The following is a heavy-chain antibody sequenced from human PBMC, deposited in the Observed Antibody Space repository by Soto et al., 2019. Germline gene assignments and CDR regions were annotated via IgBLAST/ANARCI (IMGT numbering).Heavy chain of an antibody. D-gene: IGHD3-10*01. Sequence: QVQLVQSGAEVKKPGASVKVSCKASGYTFTSYGISWVRQAPGQGLEWMGWINVYNGNTNYAQKLQGRVTMTTDTSMSTAYLDLRSLRSDDTAVYFCARDTSRGGYDYWGQGTLVTVSS. V-gene: IGHV1-18*01. CDR1: GYTFTSYG. J-gene: IGHJ4*02. CDR2: INVYNGNT. CDR3: ARDTSRGGYDY.